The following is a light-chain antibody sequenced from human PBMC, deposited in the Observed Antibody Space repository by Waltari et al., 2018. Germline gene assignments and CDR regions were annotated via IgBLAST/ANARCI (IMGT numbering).Light chain of an antibody. V-gene: IGKV3-15*01. CDR2: DTS. J-gene: IGKJ1*01. Sequence: ETVMTQSPATLSVSQGERATFSCRASQSVSSNLAWYQQKPGQAPRPLIYDTSTRATGIPDRFSGSGSGTEFTLTISSLQSEDFAVYYCQQYNNWPPGFGQGTKVDIK. CDR3: QQYNNWPPG. CDR1: QSVSSN.